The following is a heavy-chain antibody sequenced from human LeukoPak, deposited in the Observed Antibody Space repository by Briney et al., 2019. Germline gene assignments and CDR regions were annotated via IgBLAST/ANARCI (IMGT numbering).Heavy chain of an antibody. V-gene: IGHV4-39*07. J-gene: IGHJ6*03. CDR3: ARAVYYGSGSYYHYYMDV. CDR2: IYYSGST. Sequence: SETLSPTSTLSGASISSRRYYLGWILQHPWKGLEWIGRIYYSGSTYYNPSLKSRVTISVDTSKNQFSLKLSSVTAADTAVYYCARAVYYGSGSYYHYYMDVWGKGTTVTVSS. D-gene: IGHD3-10*01. CDR1: GASISSRRYY.